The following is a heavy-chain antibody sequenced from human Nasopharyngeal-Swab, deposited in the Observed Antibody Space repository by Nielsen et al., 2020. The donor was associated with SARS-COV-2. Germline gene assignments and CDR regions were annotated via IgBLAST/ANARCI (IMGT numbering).Heavy chain of an antibody. D-gene: IGHD3-10*01. CDR1: GGSIISYY. CDR2: ISYDGRNK. Sequence: LSLTCTVSGGSIISYYWSWIRQPPGKGLEGVVIISYDGRNKYYADPLKGRLTISRDNSKNTLYLQMNSLRAEDTAVYYCARDGPITMVRGVIILYYYGIDVWGQGTTVTVSS. V-gene: IGHV3-30-3*01. CDR3: ARDGPITMVRGVIILYYYGIDV. J-gene: IGHJ6*02.